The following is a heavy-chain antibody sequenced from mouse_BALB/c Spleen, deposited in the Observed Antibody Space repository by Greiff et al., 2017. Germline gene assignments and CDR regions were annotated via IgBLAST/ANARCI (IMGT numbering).Heavy chain of an antibody. Sequence: EVKLVESGGGLVKPGGSLKLSCAASGFTFSSYAMSWVRQTPEKRLEWVASISSGGSTYYPDSVKGRFTISRDNARNILYLQMSSLRSEDTAMYYCAPYYGTGLWYFDVWGAGTTVTVSS. CDR1: GFTFSSYA. CDR3: APYYGTGLWYFDV. V-gene: IGHV5-6-5*01. D-gene: IGHD1-1*01. CDR2: ISSGGST. J-gene: IGHJ1*01.